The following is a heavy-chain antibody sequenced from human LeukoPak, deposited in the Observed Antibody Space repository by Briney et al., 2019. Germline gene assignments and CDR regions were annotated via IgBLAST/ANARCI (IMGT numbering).Heavy chain of an antibody. CDR3: AEEDYDSSGYYSLFDF. CDR1: GFTFSSYG. Sequence: GGSLRRSCAASGFTFSSYGMHWVRQEPGKGVQWVSAIWDDGSNQDYADSVKGRFIIPRDNSKNMLYLQMNSLRAEDTAVYYCAEEDYDSSGYYSLFDFWGQGTLVTVS. CDR2: IWDDGSNQ. J-gene: IGHJ4*02. D-gene: IGHD3-22*01. V-gene: IGHV3-33*06.